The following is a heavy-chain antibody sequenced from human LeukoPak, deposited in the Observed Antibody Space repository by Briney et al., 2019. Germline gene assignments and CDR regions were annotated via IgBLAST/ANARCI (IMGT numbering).Heavy chain of an antibody. Sequence: GGSLILSCAASGFTFSSYAMHWVRQAPGKGLEWVAVISYDGSNKYYADSVKGRFTISRDNSKNTRYLQMNSLRAEDTAVYYCARPYSSTSWGNWFDPWGQGTLVTVSS. CDR3: ARPYSSTSWGNWFDP. CDR2: ISYDGSNK. D-gene: IGHD6-13*01. J-gene: IGHJ5*02. V-gene: IGHV3-30-3*01. CDR1: GFTFSSYA.